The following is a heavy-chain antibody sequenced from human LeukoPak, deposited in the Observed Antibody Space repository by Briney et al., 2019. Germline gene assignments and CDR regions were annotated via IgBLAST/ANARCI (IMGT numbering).Heavy chain of an antibody. CDR1: GGSISSSRYY. J-gene: IGHJ4*02. CDR2: IYYSGST. Sequence: SETLSLTCIVSGGSISSSRYYWGWIRQPPGKGLEWIGSIYYSGSTYYNPSLKSRVTISADTSKNQFSLTLGSVSATDTAVYYCVSPRGFSYGYFDYWGQGTLVTVSS. D-gene: IGHD5-18*01. CDR3: VSPRGFSYGYFDY. V-gene: IGHV4-39*01.